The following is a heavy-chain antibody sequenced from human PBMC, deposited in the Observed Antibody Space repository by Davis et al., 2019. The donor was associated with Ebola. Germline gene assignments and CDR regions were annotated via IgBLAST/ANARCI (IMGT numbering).Heavy chain of an antibody. CDR3: ARDLGEMATRAKFDY. V-gene: IGHV1-69*13. D-gene: IGHD5-24*01. J-gene: IGHJ4*02. Sequence: SVKVSCKASGYTFTGYYMHWVRQAPGQGLEWMGGIIPIFGTANYAQKFQGRVTITADESTSTAYMELSSLRSEDTAVYYCARDLGEMATRAKFDYWGQGTLVTVSS. CDR2: IIPIFGTA. CDR1: GYTFTGYY.